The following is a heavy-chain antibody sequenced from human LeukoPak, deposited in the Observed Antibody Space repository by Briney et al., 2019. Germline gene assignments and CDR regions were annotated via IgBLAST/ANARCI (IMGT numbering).Heavy chain of an antibody. J-gene: IGHJ4*02. D-gene: IGHD6-13*01. Sequence: GGSLRLSCAASGFTFSSYGMHWVRQAPGKGLEWVAFIRYDGSNKYYADSVKGRFTISRDNSKNTLYLQMNSLRAEDTAVYYCAKDVSSSWHAGIDYWGQGTLVTVSS. V-gene: IGHV3-30*02. CDR2: IRYDGSNK. CDR3: AKDVSSSWHAGIDY. CDR1: GFTFSSYG.